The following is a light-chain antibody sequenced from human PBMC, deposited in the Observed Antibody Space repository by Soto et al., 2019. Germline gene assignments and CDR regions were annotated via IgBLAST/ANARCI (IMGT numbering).Light chain of an antibody. CDR2: WAS. V-gene: IGKV4-1*01. CDR3: QQYYSTPPIT. Sequence: DIVMTQSPDSLAVSLGERATINCKSSQSVLYSSNNKNYLAWYQQKPGQPPKLLIYWASTRESGVTDRFSGSVSGTDFTLTISSLQAEDVAVYYCQQYYSTPPITFGQGTRLEIK. J-gene: IGKJ5*01. CDR1: QSVLYSSNNKNY.